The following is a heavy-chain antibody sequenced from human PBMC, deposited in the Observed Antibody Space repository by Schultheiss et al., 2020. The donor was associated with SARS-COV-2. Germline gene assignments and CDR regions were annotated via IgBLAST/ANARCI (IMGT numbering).Heavy chain of an antibody. CDR3: ARDPDPHYDFWNRHAGDWFDP. CDR2: ISYDGSNK. CDR1: GFTFSSYA. J-gene: IGHJ5*02. D-gene: IGHD3-3*01. Sequence: GGSLRLSCAASGFTFSSYAMHWVRQAPGKGLEWVAVISYDGSNKYYADSVKGRFTISRDNAKNSLYLQMNSLRAEDTAVYYCARDPDPHYDFWNRHAGDWFDPWGQGTLVTVSS. V-gene: IGHV3-30*07.